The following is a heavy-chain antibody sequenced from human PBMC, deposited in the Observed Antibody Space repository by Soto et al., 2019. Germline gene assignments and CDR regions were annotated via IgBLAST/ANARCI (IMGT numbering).Heavy chain of an antibody. Sequence: QIHLVESGSEVREPGASVTVSCKASGYTFTNYGFTWVRQAPGQGLEWMGWISAYNGNTNLAQKFQGRVTMTTDTSTSTAYMELRSLRSDDTALYYCVRDCSRTSCPFDYWGQGTLVTVSS. CDR2: ISAYNGNT. J-gene: IGHJ4*02. D-gene: IGHD2-2*01. V-gene: IGHV1-18*01. CDR3: VRDCSRTSCPFDY. CDR1: GYTFTNYG.